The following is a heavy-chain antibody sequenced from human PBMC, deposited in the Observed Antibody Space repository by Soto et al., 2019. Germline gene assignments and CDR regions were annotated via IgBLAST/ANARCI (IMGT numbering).Heavy chain of an antibody. J-gene: IGHJ4*02. Sequence: SETLSLTCTVSGGSINSFYWSWVRQPPGKGLEWIGYIYDNGTTNYNPSLKSRVTISVDTSKNQFSLRMKFVTAADTAVYYCARVHSSSYHYFDYWGQGTVVTVSS. CDR3: ARVHSSSYHYFDY. CDR2: IYDNGTT. D-gene: IGHD6-13*01. V-gene: IGHV4-59*08. CDR1: GGSINSFY.